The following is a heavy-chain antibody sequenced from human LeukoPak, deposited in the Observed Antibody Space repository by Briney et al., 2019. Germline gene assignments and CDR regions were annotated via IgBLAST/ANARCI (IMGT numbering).Heavy chain of an antibody. CDR3: ARERAPRITIWAGIDY. D-gene: IGHD3-9*01. J-gene: IGHJ4*02. Sequence: PGRSLRLSCAASRFSFRSYDMHWVRQAPGKGLEWVAVISYDGSNKYYADSVKGRFTISRDNSKNTLYLQMNSLRAEDTAVYYCARERAPRITIWAGIDYWGQGTLVTVSS. V-gene: IGHV3-30-3*01. CDR2: ISYDGSNK. CDR1: RFSFRSYD.